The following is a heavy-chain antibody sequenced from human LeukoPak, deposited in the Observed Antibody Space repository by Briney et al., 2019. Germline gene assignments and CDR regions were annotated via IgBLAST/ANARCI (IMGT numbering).Heavy chain of an antibody. CDR3: ARAQSSGGYYDSSGYYYYYYGMDV. D-gene: IGHD3-22*01. CDR2: IKQDGSEK. J-gene: IGHJ6*02. V-gene: IGHV3-7*01. CDR1: GFTFSSYW. Sequence: GGSLRLSCAASGFTFSSYWMSWVRQAPGKGLEWVANIKQDGSEKYYVDSVKGRFTISRDNAKNSLYLQMNSLRAEDTAVHYCARAQSSGGYYDSSGYYYYYYGMDVWAKGPRSPSP.